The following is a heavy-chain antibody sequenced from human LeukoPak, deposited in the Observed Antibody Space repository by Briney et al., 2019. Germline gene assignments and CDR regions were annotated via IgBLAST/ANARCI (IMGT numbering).Heavy chain of an antibody. CDR3: ARKPYSGSYHMDY. J-gene: IGHJ4*02. Sequence: ASVKVSCKASGYIFTGYYMHWVRQAPGQGLEWMGWINPNSGGTNSAQKFQGRVTMTRDTSISTAYMVLSRLTSDDTAVYYCARKPYSGSYHMDYWGQGTLVTVSS. D-gene: IGHD1-26*01. CDR1: GYIFTGYY. CDR2: INPNSGGT. V-gene: IGHV1-2*02.